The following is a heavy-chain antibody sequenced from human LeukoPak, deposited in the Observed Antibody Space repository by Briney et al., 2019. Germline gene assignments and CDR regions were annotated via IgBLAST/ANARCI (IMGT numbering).Heavy chain of an antibody. CDR2: IYTSGST. V-gene: IGHV4-4*07. CDR1: GVSISSYY. Sequence: SETLSLTCTVSGVSISSYYWSWIRQPAGKGLEWIGRIYTSGSTNYNPSLKSRVTMSVDTSKNQFSLKLSSVPAADTAVYYCARGYYDSSGYYFDYWGQGTLVIVSS. CDR3: ARGYYDSSGYYFDY. J-gene: IGHJ4*02. D-gene: IGHD3-22*01.